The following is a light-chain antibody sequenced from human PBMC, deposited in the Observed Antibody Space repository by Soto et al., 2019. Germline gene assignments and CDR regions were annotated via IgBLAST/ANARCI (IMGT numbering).Light chain of an antibody. V-gene: IGKV3-11*01. J-gene: IGKJ4*01. CDR3: QQRSNWPLT. CDR1: QSVSSY. Sequence: EIVLTQSPATLSLSPGERATLSCRASQSVSSYLAWYQQKPGQAPRLLIYDASNSATGIPARFSCSGSGPDFTLTISNLEPEDFAVYYGQQRSNWPLTFGGGTKVEIK. CDR2: DAS.